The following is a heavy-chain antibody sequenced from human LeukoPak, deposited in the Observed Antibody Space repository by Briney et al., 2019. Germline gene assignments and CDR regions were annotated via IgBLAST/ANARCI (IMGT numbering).Heavy chain of an antibody. J-gene: IGHJ3*02. CDR2: ISAYNGNT. Sequence: GASVKVSCKASGYTFTSYGISWVRQAPGQGLEWMGWISAYNGNTNYAQKLQGRVTMTTDTSTSTAYMELRSPRSDDTAVYYCARAGGSGYYDSSGYYPHAFDIWGKGTMVTVSS. CDR3: ARAGGSGYYDSSGYYPHAFDI. CDR1: GYTFTSYG. V-gene: IGHV1-18*01. D-gene: IGHD3-22*01.